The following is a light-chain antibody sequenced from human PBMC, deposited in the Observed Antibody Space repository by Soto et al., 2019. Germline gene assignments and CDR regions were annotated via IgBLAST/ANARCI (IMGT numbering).Light chain of an antibody. CDR1: SSNIGAGYD. J-gene: IGLJ1*01. V-gene: IGLV1-40*01. CDR3: PSYDNSLSGHV. Sequence: QSALAQPPSVSGAPGQRVTISCTGRSSNIGAGYDVHWYQQLPGTAPKLLIYGNTNRPSGVPDRFSGSKSGTSASLAITGLQAEDEADYYCPSYDNSLSGHVFGTGTKGTVL. CDR2: GNT.